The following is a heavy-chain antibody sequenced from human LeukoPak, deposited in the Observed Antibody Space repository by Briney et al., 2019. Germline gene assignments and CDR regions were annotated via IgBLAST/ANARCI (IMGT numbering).Heavy chain of an antibody. CDR1: GYTFSDYY. V-gene: IGHV1-2*02. D-gene: IGHD3-10*01. Sequence: ASVKVSCKASGYTFSDYYLHWVRQAPGQGLEWVGWINPKSGGTNYAQNFQGRVTMTRDTSISTAYMKLSRLISDDTAVFYCARSVTVAIWFGEAYFHYWGQGTLVTVSS. CDR3: ARSVTVAIWFGEAYFHY. CDR2: INPKSGGT. J-gene: IGHJ4*02.